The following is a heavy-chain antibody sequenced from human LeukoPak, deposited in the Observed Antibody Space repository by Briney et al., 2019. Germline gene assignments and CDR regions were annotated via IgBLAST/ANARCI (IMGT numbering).Heavy chain of an antibody. D-gene: IGHD2-2*01. Sequence: GASVKVSCKASGYTFTSYGISWARQAPGQGLEWMGWISAYNGNTNYAQKLQGRVTMTTDTSTSTAYMELRSLRSDDTAVYYCARDRSDIVVVPAALSNSKTTVTTFPPRYFHYWGQGTLVTVSS. V-gene: IGHV1-18*04. CDR2: ISAYNGNT. J-gene: IGHJ4*02. CDR3: ARDRSDIVVVPAALSNSKTTVTTFPPRYFHY. CDR1: GYTFTSYG.